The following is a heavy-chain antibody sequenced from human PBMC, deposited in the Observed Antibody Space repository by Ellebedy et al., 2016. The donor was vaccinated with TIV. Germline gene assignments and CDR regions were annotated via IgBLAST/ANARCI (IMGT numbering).Heavy chain of an antibody. D-gene: IGHD3-10*01. CDR3: AKDMGDYYASGTFDY. V-gene: IGHV3-23*01. Sequence: GGSLRLSXAASGFTFRSYAMHWVRQAPGKGLEWVSSISGTGISTYYADSVKGRFTISRDNSKSTLFLHLKSLRAEDTAVYYCAKDMGDYYASGTFDYWGQGTLVTVSS. CDR1: GFTFRSYA. J-gene: IGHJ4*02. CDR2: ISGTGIST.